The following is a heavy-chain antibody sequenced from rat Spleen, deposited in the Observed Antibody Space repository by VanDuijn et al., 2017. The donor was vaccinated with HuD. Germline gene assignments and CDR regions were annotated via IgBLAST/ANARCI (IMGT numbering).Heavy chain of an antibody. CDR3: ARQGRTTAYWYFDF. Sequence: EVQLVESGGGLVQPGRSMKLSCAASGFTFNNYVMAWVRQSPTKGLEWVATNSYGGISPYYRDSVRGRFTISSDTAKNTLYLQMDSLRSEDTATYYCARQGRTTAYWYFDFWGPGTMVTVSS. CDR1: GFTFNNYV. D-gene: IGHD1-11*01. V-gene: IGHV5-29*01. J-gene: IGHJ1*01. CDR2: NSYGGISP.